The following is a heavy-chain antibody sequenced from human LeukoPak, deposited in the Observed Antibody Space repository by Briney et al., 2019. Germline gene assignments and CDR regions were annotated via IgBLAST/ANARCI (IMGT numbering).Heavy chain of an antibody. J-gene: IGHJ4*02. CDR2: IYFTGTA. CDR1: GTSLSPFH. Sequence: SETLSLTCTVSGTSLSPFHWTWFRQPAGQRLEWIGLIYFTGTATLNPSLRSRVAMSVDLVKNQLFLELASMTAADTAMYYCARKDGDYWGQGTLVSVSS. V-gene: IGHV4-4*07. CDR3: ARKDGDY.